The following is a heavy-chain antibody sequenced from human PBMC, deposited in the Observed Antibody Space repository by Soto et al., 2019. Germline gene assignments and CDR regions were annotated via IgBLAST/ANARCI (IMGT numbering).Heavy chain of an antibody. V-gene: IGHV3-11*01. CDR3: ARGERWLQSNYFDY. J-gene: IGHJ4*02. CDR2: ISSSGSTI. Sequence: PGGSLRLSCAASGFTFSDYYMIWIRQAPGKGLEWVSYISSSGSTIYYADSVKGRFTISRDNAKNSLYLQMNSLRAEDTAVYYCARGERWLQSNYFDYWGQGTLVTVSS. CDR1: GFTFSDYY. D-gene: IGHD5-12*01.